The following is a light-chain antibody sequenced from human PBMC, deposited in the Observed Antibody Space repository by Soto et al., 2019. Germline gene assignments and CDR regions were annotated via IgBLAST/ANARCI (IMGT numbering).Light chain of an antibody. V-gene: IGKV3-11*01. J-gene: IGKJ5*01. Sequence: EIVLTQSPATLSLSPGERVTLSCRASQSVSSYLAWYQQKPGQAPRLLIYDASNRATGIPARFSGSGSGTDFTLTISSLEPEDFAVYYCQQRSNWPFITFVQGTRLEMK. CDR3: QQRSNWPFIT. CDR2: DAS. CDR1: QSVSSY.